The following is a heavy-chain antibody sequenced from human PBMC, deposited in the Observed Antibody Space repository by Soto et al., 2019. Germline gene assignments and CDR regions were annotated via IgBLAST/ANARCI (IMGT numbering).Heavy chain of an antibody. CDR2: ISGSGGST. CDR3: AKDGAGMIVVAYYYFDY. V-gene: IGHV3-23*01. D-gene: IGHD3-22*01. J-gene: IGHJ4*02. Sequence: LRLSCAASGFTLSSYAMSWVRQAPGKGLEWVSAISGSGGSTYYADSVKGRFTISRDNSKNTLYLQMNSLRAEDTAVYYCAKDGAGMIVVAYYYFDYWGQGTLVTVSS. CDR1: GFTLSSYA.